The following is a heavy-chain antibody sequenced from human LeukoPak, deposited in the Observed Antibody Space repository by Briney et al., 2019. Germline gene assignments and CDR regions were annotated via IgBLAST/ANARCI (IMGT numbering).Heavy chain of an antibody. CDR2: MNPNSGNT. CDR3: AIRYDFSSVFLNNWFDP. D-gene: IGHD3-3*01. V-gene: IGHV1-8*01. J-gene: IGHJ5*02. Sequence: ASVKVSCKASGYTFTSYDINWVRQATGQGLEWMGWMNPNSGNTGYAQKFQGRVTMTRNTSISTAYMELSSLRSEDTAVYYCAIRYDFSSVFLNNWFDPWGQGTLVTVSS. CDR1: GYTFTSYD.